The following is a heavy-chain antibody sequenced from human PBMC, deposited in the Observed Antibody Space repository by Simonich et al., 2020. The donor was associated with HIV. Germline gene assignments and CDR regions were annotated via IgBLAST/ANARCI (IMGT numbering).Heavy chain of an antibody. D-gene: IGHD5-18*01. CDR2: INHSGST. CDR1: GVSFSGYY. V-gene: IGHV4-34*01. J-gene: IGHJ4*02. CDR3: ARYTGMAGFDY. Sequence: QVQLQQWGAGLLKPSETLSLTCAVYGVSFSGYYWSWIRQPPGKGLEWIGEINHSGSTNYFPSLKSRVIISVDTSKTQFSLKLSSVTATDTAVYYCARYTGMAGFDYWGQGTLVTVSS.